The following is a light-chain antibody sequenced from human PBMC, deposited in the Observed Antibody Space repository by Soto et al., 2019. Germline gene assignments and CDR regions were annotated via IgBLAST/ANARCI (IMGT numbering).Light chain of an antibody. CDR1: QSVSTN. Sequence: EIVVTQSPATLSVSPGERATLSCRTSQSVSTNLAWYQQKPGQVPRLLIYDASTRATGIPARFSGSGSGTEFTLTVSSLQAEDFAFYYCHHYHNWPNFGGGTKVEIK. V-gene: IGKV3-15*01. CDR2: DAS. J-gene: IGKJ4*01. CDR3: HHYHNWPN.